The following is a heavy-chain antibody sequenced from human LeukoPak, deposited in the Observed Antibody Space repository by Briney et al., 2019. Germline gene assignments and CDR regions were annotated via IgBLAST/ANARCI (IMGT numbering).Heavy chain of an antibody. D-gene: IGHD1-7*01. J-gene: IGHJ5*02. V-gene: IGHV4-59*01. CDR2: IYYSGST. CDR1: GGSISSYC. CDR3: ARESGITGTSSGGWFDP. Sequence: SETLSLTCTVSGGSISSYCWSWIRQPPGKGLEWIGYIYYSGSTNYNPSLKSRVTISVDTSKNQFSLKLSSVTAADTAVYYCARESGITGTSSGGWFDPWGQGTLVTVSS.